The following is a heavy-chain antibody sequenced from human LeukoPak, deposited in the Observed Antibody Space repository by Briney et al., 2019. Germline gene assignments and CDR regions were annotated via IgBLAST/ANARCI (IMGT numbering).Heavy chain of an antibody. J-gene: IGHJ1*01. V-gene: IGHV1-46*01. CDR3: ARKSSGWYSPAEYFQH. CDR1: GYTFTSYY. Sequence: ASVKVSCKASGYTFTSYYMHWVRQAPGQGLEWMGIINPSGGSTSYAQKFQGRVTMTRDTSTSTAYMELSSLRSEDTAVYYCARKSSGWYSPAEYFQHWGQGTLVTVSS. D-gene: IGHD6-19*01. CDR2: INPSGGST.